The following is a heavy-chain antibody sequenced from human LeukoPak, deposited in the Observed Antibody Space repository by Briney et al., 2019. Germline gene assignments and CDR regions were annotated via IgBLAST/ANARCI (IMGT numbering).Heavy chain of an antibody. D-gene: IGHD3-10*01. V-gene: IGHV3-43*01. CDR3: AKGKWFGELMGPFDY. CDR2: ISWDGGST. J-gene: IGHJ4*02. CDR1: GFTFDDYT. Sequence: PGGSLRLSCAASGFTFDDYTMHWVRQAPGKGLEWVSLISWDGGSTYYADSVKGRFTISRDNSKNSLYLQMNSLRTEDTALYYCAKGKWFGELMGPFDYWGQGTLVTVSS.